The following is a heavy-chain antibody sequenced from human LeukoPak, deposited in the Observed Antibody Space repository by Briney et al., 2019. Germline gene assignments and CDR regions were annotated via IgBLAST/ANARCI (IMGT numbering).Heavy chain of an antibody. D-gene: IGHD4-17*01. CDR3: ARRGYGDYESGYFDY. J-gene: IGHJ4*02. Sequence: PGGSLRLSCAASGFTFSSYTMNGVRQAPGKGLEWVSSITSSSSYIYYADSVKGRFTISRDNAKNSLYLQMKSLRAEDTAVYYCARRGYGDYESGYFDYWGQGTLVTVSS. V-gene: IGHV3-21*01. CDR2: ITSSSSYI. CDR1: GFTFSSYT.